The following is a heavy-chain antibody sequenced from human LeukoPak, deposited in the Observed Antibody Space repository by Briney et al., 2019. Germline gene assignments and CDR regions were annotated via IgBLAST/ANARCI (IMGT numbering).Heavy chain of an antibody. J-gene: IGHJ3*02. CDR1: GFTFSSYS. D-gene: IGHD1-26*01. CDR2: ISSSSSYK. Sequence: PGGSLRLSCAASGFTFSSYSMNWVRQAPGKGLGWVSSISSSSSYKHSADSVRGRFTISRDNAKNSLFLQMNSLRAEDTAVYYCARDEWGDSFDICGQGTMVTVFS. CDR3: ARDEWGDSFDI. V-gene: IGHV3-21*01.